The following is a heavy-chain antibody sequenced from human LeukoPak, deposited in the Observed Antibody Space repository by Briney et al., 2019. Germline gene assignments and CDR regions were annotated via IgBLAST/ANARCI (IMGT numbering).Heavy chain of an antibody. CDR2: ISSSGSTI. D-gene: IGHD3-22*01. CDR1: GFTFSYYY. CDR3: ARGYYYDSSGYYPFDY. J-gene: IGHJ4*02. V-gene: IGHV3-11*01. Sequence: PGGSLRLSCAASGFTFSYYYMSWIRQAPGKVLEWVSYISSSGSTIYYVDSVNGRFTISRDNVNNSLYLQMNSLRAEGTAVYYCARGYYYDSSGYYPFDYWGQGTLVTVSS.